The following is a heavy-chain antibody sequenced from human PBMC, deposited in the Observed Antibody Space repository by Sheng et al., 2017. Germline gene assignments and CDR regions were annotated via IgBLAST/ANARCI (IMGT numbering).Heavy chain of an antibody. CDR2: INSDGSTT. V-gene: IGHV3-74*01. CDR1: GFTFTNSW. J-gene: IGHJ3*02. CDR3: TRDRSYASDI. Sequence: EVQVVESGGGIVQPGGSLRLSCAASGFTFTNSWMHWVRQAPGKGLVWVSYINSDGSTTTYADSVKGRFTISRDNAKNTVYLQMDSLRAEDTAVYYCTRDRSYASDIVGPRDNGHRLF. D-gene: IGHD3-16*02.